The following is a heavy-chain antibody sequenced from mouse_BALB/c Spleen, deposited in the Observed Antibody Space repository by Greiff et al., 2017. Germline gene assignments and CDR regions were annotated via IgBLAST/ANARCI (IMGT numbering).Heavy chain of an antibody. CDR3: ARSDYRYDVLDY. Sequence: EVQLVESGPELVKPGASVKIPCKASGYTFTDYNMDWVKQSHGKSLEWIGDINPNNGGTIYNQKFKGKATLTVDKSSSTAYMELRSLTSEDTAVYYCARSDYRYDVLDYWGQGTTLTVSS. CDR1: GYTFTDYN. CDR2: INPNNGGT. J-gene: IGHJ2*01. D-gene: IGHD2-14*01. V-gene: IGHV1-18*01.